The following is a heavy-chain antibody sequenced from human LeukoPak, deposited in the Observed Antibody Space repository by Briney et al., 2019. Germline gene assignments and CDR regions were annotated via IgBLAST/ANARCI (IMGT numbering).Heavy chain of an antibody. CDR2: VRSDGDIK. V-gene: IGHV3-30*02. Sequence: GGSLRLSCAASGFTFSSYSMNWVRQAPGKGLEWVAFVRSDGDIKYYADSVKGRFTISRDNSRTTLHLQMNSLRAEDTAVYHCAKDLPAAYFDYWGQGTLVTVSS. CDR3: AKDLPAAYFDY. CDR1: GFTFSSYS. J-gene: IGHJ4*02. D-gene: IGHD2-2*01.